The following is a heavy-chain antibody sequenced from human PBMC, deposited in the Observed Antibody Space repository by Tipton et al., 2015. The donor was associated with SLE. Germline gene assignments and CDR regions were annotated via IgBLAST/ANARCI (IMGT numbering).Heavy chain of an antibody. CDR3: ARDPGYCSGGSCHLFDY. CDR2: ISYDGSNK. CDR1: GFTFSSYA. V-gene: IGHV3-30*14. J-gene: IGHJ4*02. D-gene: IGHD2-15*01. Sequence: RSLRLSCAASGFTFSSYAMHWVRQAPGKGLEWVAVISYDGSNKYYADSVKGRFTISRDNSKNTLYLQMNSLRAEDTAVYYCARDPGYCSGGSCHLFDYWGQGTLVTVSS.